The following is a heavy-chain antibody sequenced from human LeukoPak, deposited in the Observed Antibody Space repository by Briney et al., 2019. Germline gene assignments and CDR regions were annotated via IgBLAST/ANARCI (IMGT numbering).Heavy chain of an antibody. J-gene: IGHJ3*02. CDR3: ARHRQMATIYDAFDI. CDR1: GGSFSGYY. Sequence: PSETLSLTCAVYGGSFSGYYWSWIRQPPGKGLEWIGYIYYSGSTNYNPSLKSRVTISVDTSKNQFSLKLSSVTAADTAVYYCARHRQMATIYDAFDIWGQGTMVTVSS. D-gene: IGHD5-24*01. CDR2: IYYSGST. V-gene: IGHV4-59*08.